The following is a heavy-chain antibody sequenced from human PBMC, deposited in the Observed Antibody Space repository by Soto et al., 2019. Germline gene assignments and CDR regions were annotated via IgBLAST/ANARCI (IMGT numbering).Heavy chain of an antibody. J-gene: IGHJ3*02. V-gene: IGHV1-69*02. CDR1: GGTFSSYT. CDR2: IIPILGIA. Sequence: QVQLVQSGAEVKKPGSSVKVSCKASGGTFSSYTISWVRQAPGQGLEWMGRIIPILGIANYAQKFQGRVTITADKSPSTAYMELSILGTEATAVYYCGVRSNMDAFDIWGQGTMVTVSS. D-gene: IGHD2-21*01. CDR3: GVRSNMDAFDI.